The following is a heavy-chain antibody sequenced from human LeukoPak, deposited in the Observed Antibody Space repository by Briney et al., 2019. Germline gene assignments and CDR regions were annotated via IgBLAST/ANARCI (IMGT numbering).Heavy chain of an antibody. CDR3: ARDEFMWFGGYYFDY. V-gene: IGHV1-18*01. J-gene: IGHJ4*02. D-gene: IGHD3-10*01. Sequence: GASVKVSCKASGYTFTSYGISWVRQAPGQGLEWMGWISAYNGNTNYAQKLQGRVTMTTDTSTSTAYMEQRSLRSDDTAVYYCARDEFMWFGGYYFDYWGQGTLVTVSS. CDR1: GYTFTSYG. CDR2: ISAYNGNT.